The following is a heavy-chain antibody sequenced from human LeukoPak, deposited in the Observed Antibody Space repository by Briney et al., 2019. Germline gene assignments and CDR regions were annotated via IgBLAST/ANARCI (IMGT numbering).Heavy chain of an antibody. J-gene: IGHJ5*02. D-gene: IGHD3-9*01. Sequence: SETLSLTCTVSGGSINSYYWNWIRQPPGKGLEWIGYIYYSGSTNYNPSLKSRVTLSVDTSKNQFSLKLSSVTAADTAVYYCARRGSYYDILTGYYTEDWFDPWGQGTLVTVSS. CDR1: GGSINSYY. CDR3: ARRGSYYDILTGYYTEDWFDP. CDR2: IYYSGST. V-gene: IGHV4-59*08.